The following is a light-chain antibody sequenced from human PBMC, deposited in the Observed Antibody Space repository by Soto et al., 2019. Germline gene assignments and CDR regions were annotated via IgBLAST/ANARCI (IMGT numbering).Light chain of an antibody. CDR1: QSVSSY. CDR3: QQRGNWPPT. CDR2: DAS. J-gene: IGKJ3*01. V-gene: IGKV3-11*01. Sequence: EIVLTQSPATLSLSPGERATLSCRASQSVSSYLAWYQQKPGQAPRLLIYDASNRATGIPGRFSGSGSGTDFTLTISSLEPEDFAVYYCQQRGNWPPTFGPGTKVDIK.